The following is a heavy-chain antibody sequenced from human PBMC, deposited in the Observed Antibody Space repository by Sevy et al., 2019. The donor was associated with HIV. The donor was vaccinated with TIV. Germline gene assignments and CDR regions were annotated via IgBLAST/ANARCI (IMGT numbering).Heavy chain of an antibody. D-gene: IGHD5-12*01. V-gene: IGHV3-15*01. J-gene: IGHJ6*02. Sequence: GGSLRLSCAASGFTFSSAWMSWVRLAPGKGLEWVGRIKSITDGGTIDYAAPVKGRFNISREDSKNTLYLQMNSLKTEYTAVYYCITDPGYRGYDEEVINYYYYGLDVWGQGTTVTVSS. CDR2: IKSITDGGTI. CDR3: ITDPGYRGYDEEVINYYYYGLDV. CDR1: GFTFSSAW.